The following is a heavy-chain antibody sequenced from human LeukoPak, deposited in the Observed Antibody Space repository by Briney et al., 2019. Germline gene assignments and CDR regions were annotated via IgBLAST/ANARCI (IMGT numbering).Heavy chain of an antibody. CDR3: ARSVYYYYYMDV. CDR1: GYSFTSYW. V-gene: IGHV5-51*01. J-gene: IGHJ6*01. CDR2: IYPGDSDT. Sequence: HGESLKISCNGSGYSFTSYWIGWVRQMPGKGLEWMGIIYPGDSDTRYSPSFQGQVTISADKSISTAYLQWSSLRASDTAIYYCARSVYYYYYMDVWGQGTTVTVSS.